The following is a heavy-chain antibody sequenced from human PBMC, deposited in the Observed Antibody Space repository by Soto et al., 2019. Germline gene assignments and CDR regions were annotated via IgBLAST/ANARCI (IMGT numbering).Heavy chain of an antibody. J-gene: IGHJ4*02. CDR3: ARGAGSAYYVDS. Sequence: EVQLVESGGGLVQPGGSLRLSWAASGFTFSSYWMHWVRQAPGKGLVWVSRINFYGSTTNYADFVKGQFTISRDNAKNTVYLQLNSLRAEDTAVYYCARGAGSAYYVDSWGQGTLVTVSS. V-gene: IGHV3-74*01. CDR2: INFYGSTT. D-gene: IGHD3-22*01. CDR1: GFTFSSYW.